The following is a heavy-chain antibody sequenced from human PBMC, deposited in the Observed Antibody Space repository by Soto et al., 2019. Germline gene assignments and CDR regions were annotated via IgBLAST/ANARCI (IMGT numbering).Heavy chain of an antibody. CDR3: ARRRGYGYCSGGSCYSFDY. J-gene: IGHJ4*02. CDR2: INHSGST. CDR1: GGSFSGYY. D-gene: IGHD2-15*01. V-gene: IGHV4-34*01. Sequence: SETLSLTCAVYGGSFSGYYWSWIRQPPGKGLEWIGEINHSGSTNYNPSLKSRVTISVDTSKNQFSLKLSSVTAADTAVYYCARRRGYGYCSGGSCYSFDYWGQGTLVTVSS.